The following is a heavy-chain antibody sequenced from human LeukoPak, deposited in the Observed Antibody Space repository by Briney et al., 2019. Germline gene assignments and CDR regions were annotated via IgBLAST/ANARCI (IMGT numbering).Heavy chain of an antibody. CDR3: AKDSRSSGWYNWFDP. V-gene: IGHV3-7*03. CDR1: GFTFRNYA. CDR2: IKQDGSEK. D-gene: IGHD6-19*01. J-gene: IGHJ5*02. Sequence: GGSLRLSCAATGFTFRNYAMSWVRQAPGKGLEWVANIKQDGSEKYYVDSVKGRFTISRDNAKNSLSLQMNSLRAEDTAIYYCAKDSRSSGWYNWFDPWGQGTLVTVSS.